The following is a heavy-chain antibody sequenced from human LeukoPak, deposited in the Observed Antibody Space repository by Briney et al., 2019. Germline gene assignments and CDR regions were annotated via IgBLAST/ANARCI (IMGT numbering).Heavy chain of an antibody. J-gene: IGHJ4*02. D-gene: IGHD3-3*01. Sequence: GGSLRLSCAASGFTFSSYAMSWVRQAPGKGLEWVSAISGSGGSTYYADSVKGRFTISRDNAKNTLYLQMNSLRAEDTAVYYCARGYDFWSGLRPAGYWGQGTLVTVSS. CDR1: GFTFSSYA. V-gene: IGHV3-23*01. CDR3: ARGYDFWSGLRPAGY. CDR2: ISGSGGST.